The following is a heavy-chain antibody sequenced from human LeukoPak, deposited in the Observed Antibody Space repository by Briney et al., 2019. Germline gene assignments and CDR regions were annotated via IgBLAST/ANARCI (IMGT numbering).Heavy chain of an antibody. D-gene: IGHD3-16*01. V-gene: IGHV4-59*01. J-gene: IGHJ6*03. Sequence: PETLSLTCTVSGGSISSYYWSWIRQPPGKVLEYIGYIYYSGSTNYNPSLKSRLTISVDTSKNQFSLKLSSVTAADTAVYYCARETSQKGAHYMDVWGKGTTVTISS. CDR3: ARETSQKGAHYMDV. CDR1: GGSISSYY. CDR2: IYYSGST.